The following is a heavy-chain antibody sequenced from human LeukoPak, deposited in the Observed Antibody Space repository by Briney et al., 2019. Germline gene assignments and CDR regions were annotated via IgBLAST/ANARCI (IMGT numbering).Heavy chain of an antibody. CDR2: IYPGDSST. D-gene: IGHD1-26*01. Sequence: GESLKISCKGSGYSFTSYWIAWVRQMPGKGLEWMGMIYPGDSSTRYSPSFEGQVTISADTSISTAYLQWSSLQAADTAMYYCARQVGATGHFDLWGQGTLVTVSS. V-gene: IGHV5-51*01. J-gene: IGHJ4*02. CDR3: ARQVGATGHFDL. CDR1: GYSFTSYW.